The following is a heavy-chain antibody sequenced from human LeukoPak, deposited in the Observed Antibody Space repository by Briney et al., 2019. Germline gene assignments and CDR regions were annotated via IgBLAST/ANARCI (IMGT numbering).Heavy chain of an antibody. J-gene: IGHJ4*02. Sequence: SETLSLTCTVSGGSVSSGSYYWSWIRQPPGKGLEWIGYIYYSGSAKYNPSLKSRVTISVDTSKNQFSLKLTSVTAADTAVYYCARNPWVGYFDYWGQGTLVTVSS. CDR3: ARNPWVGYFDY. V-gene: IGHV4-61*01. CDR2: IYYSGSA. D-gene: IGHD1-26*01. CDR1: GGSVSSGSYY.